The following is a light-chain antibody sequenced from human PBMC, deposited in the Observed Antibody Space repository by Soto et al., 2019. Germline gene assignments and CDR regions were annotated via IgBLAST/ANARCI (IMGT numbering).Light chain of an antibody. V-gene: IGKV1-27*01. J-gene: IGKJ1*01. Sequence: DIQMTQSPSSLSASVGDRVTIPFRASQGISNYLAWYQQKPGKVPKLLIYAASTLQSGVPSRFSGSGSGTDFTLTISSLQPEDVATYYCQKYNSARTFGQGTKVDI. CDR2: AAS. CDR3: QKYNSART. CDR1: QGISNY.